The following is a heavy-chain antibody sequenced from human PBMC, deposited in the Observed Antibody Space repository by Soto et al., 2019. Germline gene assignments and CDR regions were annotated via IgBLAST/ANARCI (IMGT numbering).Heavy chain of an antibody. Sequence: SETLSLTCTVSGGSISSYYWSWIRQPPGKGLEWIGYIYYSGSTDYNPSLKSRVTISVDTSKNQFSLKLSSVTAADTAVYYCARALILTGYYIHDAFDIWGQGTMVTVSS. CDR2: IYYSGST. CDR1: GGSISSYY. J-gene: IGHJ3*02. CDR3: ARALILTGYYIHDAFDI. D-gene: IGHD3-9*01. V-gene: IGHV4-59*01.